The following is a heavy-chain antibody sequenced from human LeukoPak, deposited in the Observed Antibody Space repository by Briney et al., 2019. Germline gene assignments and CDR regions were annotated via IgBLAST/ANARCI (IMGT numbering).Heavy chain of an antibody. V-gene: IGHV4-31*03. D-gene: IGHD3-3*01. CDR3: ARIPTYYDFWSGYYTPYYFDY. CDR2: TYYSGST. Sequence: PSETLSLTCTVSGGSISSGGYYWSWIRQHPGKGLEWIGYTYYSGSTYYNPSLKSRVTISVDTSKNQFSLKLSSVTAADTAVYYCARIPTYYDFWSGYYTPYYFDYWGQGTLVTVSS. J-gene: IGHJ4*02. CDR1: GGSISSGGYY.